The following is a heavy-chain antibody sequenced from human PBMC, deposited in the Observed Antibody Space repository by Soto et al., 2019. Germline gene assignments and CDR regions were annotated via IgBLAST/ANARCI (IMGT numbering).Heavy chain of an antibody. Sequence: SETLSLTCAVSGGSISSYYLSWIRQPPGKGLEWIGYIYHSGSTYYNPSLKSRVIISVDSSKKQFSLKLSAVTAADTAVYYCARSVVVTGECDYWGQGTLVTVSS. CDR1: GGSISSYY. V-gene: IGHV4-59*12. CDR2: IYHSGST. CDR3: ARSVVVTGECDY. D-gene: IGHD2-21*02. J-gene: IGHJ4*02.